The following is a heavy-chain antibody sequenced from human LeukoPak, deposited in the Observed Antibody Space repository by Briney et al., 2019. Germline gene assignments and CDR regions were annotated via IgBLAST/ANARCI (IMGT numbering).Heavy chain of an antibody. CDR3: ARVKRYDYYYMDV. Sequence: ASVKVSCKASGGTFSSYAISWVRQAPGQGLEWMGGITPIFGTANYAQKFQGRVTITTDESTSTAYMELSSLRSEDTAVYYCARVKRYDYYYMDVWGKGTTVTVSS. J-gene: IGHJ6*03. CDR2: ITPIFGTA. V-gene: IGHV1-69*05. CDR1: GGTFSSYA. D-gene: IGHD5-24*01.